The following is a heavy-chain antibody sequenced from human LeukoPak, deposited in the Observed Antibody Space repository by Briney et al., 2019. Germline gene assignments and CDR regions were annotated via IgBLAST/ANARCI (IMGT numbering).Heavy chain of an antibody. CDR2: IYWDDDK. CDR1: GFSLSTDGEG. D-gene: IGHD4-17*01. CDR3: THIRTTVTTA. J-gene: IGHJ5*02. V-gene: IGHV2-5*02. Sequence: SGSTLVKPPQTLTLTCTFSGFSLSTDGEGVGWIRQSPGKALEWLALIYWDDDKRYSPSLKSRLTITKDTSKNQVVLTMTNMDPVDTATYYCTHIRTTVTTAWGQGTLVTVSS.